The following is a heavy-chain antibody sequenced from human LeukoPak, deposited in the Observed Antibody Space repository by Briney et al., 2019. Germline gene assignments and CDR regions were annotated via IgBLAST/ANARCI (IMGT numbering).Heavy chain of an antibody. D-gene: IGHD6-13*01. Sequence: GGSLRLSCATSGFIFSNYAVNWVRQAPGKGLEWVSIISGSGDTTYYADSVKGRFTISRDNSKNTLYLQMNSLRAEDTAVYYCARDPGIAAAGTVGYFDSWGQGILVTVSS. J-gene: IGHJ4*02. CDR2: ISGSGDTT. V-gene: IGHV3-23*01. CDR1: GFIFSNYA. CDR3: ARDPGIAAAGTVGYFDS.